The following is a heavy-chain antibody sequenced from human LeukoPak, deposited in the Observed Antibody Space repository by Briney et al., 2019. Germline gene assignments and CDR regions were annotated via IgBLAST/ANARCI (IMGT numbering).Heavy chain of an antibody. CDR1: GFTFSSYA. CDR3: AKPLIVVVISLYDY. Sequence: GGSLRLSCAASGFTFSSYAMSWVRQAPGKGLEWVSAISGSGGSTYYADSVKGRFTISRDNSKNTLYLQMNSLRAEDTAVYYCAKPLIVVVISLYDYWGQGTLVTVSS. J-gene: IGHJ4*02. V-gene: IGHV3-23*01. D-gene: IGHD3-22*01. CDR2: ISGSGGST.